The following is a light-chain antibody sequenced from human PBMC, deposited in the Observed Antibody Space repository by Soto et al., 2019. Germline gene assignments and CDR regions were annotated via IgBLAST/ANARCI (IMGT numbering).Light chain of an antibody. CDR3: QSYDSSLSGWV. J-gene: IGLJ3*02. CDR2: GNS. V-gene: IGLV1-40*01. Sequence: QSVLTQPPSVSGAPGQRVTISCTGSSSNIGAGYDVHWYQQLPGTAPKLLISGNSNRPSGVPDRFSGPKSGTSASLAITGLQAEYEADYYCQSYDSSLSGWVFGGGTKLTVL. CDR1: SSNIGAGYD.